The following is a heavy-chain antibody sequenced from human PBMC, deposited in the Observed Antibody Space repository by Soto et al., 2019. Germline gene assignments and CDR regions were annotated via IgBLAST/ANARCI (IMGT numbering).Heavy chain of an antibody. Sequence: EVQLLESGGGLGQPGGSLRLSCAASGFSFNSYAMSWVRQAPGKGLEWVSHIGGAGDSTYYADSVKGRFTISRDNSKKTVYLQMESLRAEDTAVYYCTGATYLDYWGQGTLVTVSS. V-gene: IGHV3-23*01. J-gene: IGHJ4*02. CDR1: GFSFNSYA. CDR2: IGGAGDST. CDR3: TGATYLDY.